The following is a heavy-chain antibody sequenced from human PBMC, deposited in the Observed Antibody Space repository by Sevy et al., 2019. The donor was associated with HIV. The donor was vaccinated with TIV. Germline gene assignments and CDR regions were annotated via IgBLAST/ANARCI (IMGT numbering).Heavy chain of an antibody. CDR1: GFTFSSYA. D-gene: IGHD6-19*01. V-gene: IGHV3-30-3*01. Sequence: GGSLRLSCAASGFTFSSYAMHWVRQAPGKGLEWVAVISYDATNKDYADSVKGRFTISRDNSKNTLYLQVNSLRAEDTAVYYCAREVSGWYHYYGMDVWGQGTTVTVSS. CDR2: ISYDATNK. J-gene: IGHJ6*02. CDR3: AREVSGWYHYYGMDV.